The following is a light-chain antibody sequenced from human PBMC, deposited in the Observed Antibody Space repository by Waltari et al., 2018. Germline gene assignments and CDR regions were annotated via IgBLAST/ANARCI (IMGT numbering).Light chain of an antibody. CDR2: EVT. CDR1: SADFGRYNL. V-gene: IGLV2-23*02. J-gene: IGLJ3*02. CDR3: SSFESSRTWV. Sequence: QSALTQPASVSGSPGQSITISCSGTSADFGRYNLVAWYQQLPGNAPNLVIYEVTERPSELSNRFSGSKSGNTASLTISGLQAEDEADYYCSSFESSRTWVFGGGTKLTVL.